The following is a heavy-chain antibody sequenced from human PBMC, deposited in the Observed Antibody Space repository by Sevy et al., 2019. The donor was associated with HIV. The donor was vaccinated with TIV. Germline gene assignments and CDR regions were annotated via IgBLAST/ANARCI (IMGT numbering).Heavy chain of an antibody. J-gene: IGHJ4*02. D-gene: IGHD1-26*01. CDR2: IDYNGHI. Sequence: SETLSLTCTVSGGSITSLYWNWIRQPPGKGLEWIANIDYNGHINYNPSFKSRVTLSLDTSKNQFCLRLSYVTAADTAMYYCAGENAWGRGYSWGQGTLVTVSS. V-gene: IGHV4-59*08. CDR3: AGENAWGRGYS. CDR1: GGSITSLY.